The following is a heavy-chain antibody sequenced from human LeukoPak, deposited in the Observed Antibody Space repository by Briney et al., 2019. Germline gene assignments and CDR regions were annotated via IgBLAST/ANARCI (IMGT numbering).Heavy chain of an antibody. J-gene: IGHJ4*02. CDR1: GGSISSGSYY. V-gene: IGHV4-61*02. Sequence: SETLSLTCTVSGGSISSGSYYWSWIRQPAGKGLEWIGRIYTSGSTNYNPSLKSRVTISVDTSKNQFSLKLSSVTAADTAVYYCARLTIFPDYWGQGTLVTVSS. CDR2: IYTSGST. D-gene: IGHD3-3*01. CDR3: ARLTIFPDY.